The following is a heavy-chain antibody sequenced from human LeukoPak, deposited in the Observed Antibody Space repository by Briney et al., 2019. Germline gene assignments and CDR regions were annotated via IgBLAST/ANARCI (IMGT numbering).Heavy chain of an antibody. CDR3: ATQSPDYSIGPSYGSFNI. CDR2: IGGRGDHI. J-gene: IGHJ3*02. Sequence: SGGSLRLSSEASGITFDKYAMTWVRQAPGKGLEWVSSIGGRGDHIYYADSVKGRFTISRDNSRNTFFLQMTSLRAEDTALYYCATQSPDYSIGPSYGSFNIWGQGTMVTVSS. D-gene: IGHD3-10*01. V-gene: IGHV3-23*01. CDR1: GITFDKYA.